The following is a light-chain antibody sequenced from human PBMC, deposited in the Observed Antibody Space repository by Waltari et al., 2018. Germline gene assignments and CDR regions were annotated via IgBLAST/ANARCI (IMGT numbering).Light chain of an antibody. V-gene: IGLV2-23*01. CDR2: EVH. CDR3: CSYVGVTTVL. Sequence: QSALTQPASVSGSPGQSITISCTGTNNDVGGYDLVSWYQQHPDRAPNLIIYEVHSRPSGVSNLFSGSKSVNTVSLTISGLQAGDDAHYYCCSYVGVTTVLFGGGTTVAV. CDR1: NNDVGGYDL. J-gene: IGLJ2*01.